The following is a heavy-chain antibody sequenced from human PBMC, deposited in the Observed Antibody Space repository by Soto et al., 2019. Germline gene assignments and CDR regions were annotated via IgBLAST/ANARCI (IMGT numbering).Heavy chain of an antibody. V-gene: IGHV4-59*08. D-gene: IGHD2-2*01. CDR2: IYYVGPS. CDR1: VGSISPYY. Sequence: SETLSLTCTVSVGSISPYYWSWLRQPSGKGLEWVGYIYYVGPSGYNPSLRSRATLALETSQSQIYLRLTSLTAADTPVYHFSILLVYYQSLDPWG. CDR3: SILLVYYQSLDP. J-gene: IGHJ5*02.